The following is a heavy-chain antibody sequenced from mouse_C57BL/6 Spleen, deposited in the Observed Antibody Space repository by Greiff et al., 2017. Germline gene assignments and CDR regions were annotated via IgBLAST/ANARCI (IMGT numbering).Heavy chain of an antibody. D-gene: IGHD2-12*01. V-gene: IGHV5-9*04. CDR2: ISGGGGNT. Sequence: EVKLVESGGGLVKPGGSLKLSCAASGFTFSSYTMSWVRQTPEKRLEWVATISGGGGNTYYPDSVKGRFTISRDNAKNTLYLQMSSLRSEDTAVYYCARQSYSWYFDVWGTGTTVTVSS. CDR3: ARQSYSWYFDV. CDR1: GFTFSSYT. J-gene: IGHJ1*03.